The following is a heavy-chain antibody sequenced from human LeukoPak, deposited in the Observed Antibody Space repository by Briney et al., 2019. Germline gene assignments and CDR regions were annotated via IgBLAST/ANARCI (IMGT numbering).Heavy chain of an antibody. CDR2: IYYSGST. V-gene: IGHV4-31*03. J-gene: IGHJ4*02. D-gene: IGHD3-10*01. CDR3: ARSQGVSFGELLSFDY. Sequence: SETLSLTCTVSGGSISSGGYYWSWIRQHPGKGLEWIGYIYYSGSTYYNPSLKSRVIISVDTSKNQFSLKLSSVTAADTAVYYCARSQGVSFGELLSFDYWGQGTLVTVSS. CDR1: GGSISSGGYY.